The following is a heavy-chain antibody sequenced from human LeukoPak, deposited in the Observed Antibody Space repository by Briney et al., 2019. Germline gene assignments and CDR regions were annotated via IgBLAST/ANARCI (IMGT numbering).Heavy chain of an antibody. CDR3: ARTHHFTTGNYFSRNPTRRYYHFHMDV. CDR2: ISGSGGAI. CDR1: GFAFSDYY. D-gene: IGHD3-10*01. J-gene: IGHJ6*03. V-gene: IGHV3-11*01. Sequence: GGSLRLSCAASGFAFSDYYMSWVRQAPEKGLEWVSSISGSGGAIYHADSVKGRFTVSRDNAKGSVYLQMNYLGADDTAVYYCARTHHFTTGNYFSRNPTRRYYHFHMDVWGKGTPVSVSS.